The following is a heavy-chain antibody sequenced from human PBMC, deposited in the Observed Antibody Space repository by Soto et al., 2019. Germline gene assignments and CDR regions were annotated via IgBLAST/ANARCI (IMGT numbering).Heavy chain of an antibody. CDR1: GFTFSSYA. Sequence: QPGGSLRLSCAASGFTFSSYAMSWVRQAPGKGLEWVSAISGSGGSTYYADSVKGRFTISRDNSKNTLYLQMNSLRAEDTAVYYCAKDRHYGWGWYTNWFDPWGQGTLVTVSS. V-gene: IGHV3-23*01. CDR3: AKDRHYGWGWYTNWFDP. J-gene: IGHJ5*02. CDR2: ISGSGGST. D-gene: IGHD6-19*01.